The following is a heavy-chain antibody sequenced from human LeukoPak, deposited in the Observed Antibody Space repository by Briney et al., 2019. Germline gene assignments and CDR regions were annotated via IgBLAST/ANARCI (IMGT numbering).Heavy chain of an antibody. J-gene: IGHJ4*02. Sequence: GASVKVSCKASGYTFTGYYIHWVRQAPGQGLEWMGWINPNTGDTNYAQKFQGRVTMTRDTSISTAYMELSSLTFDDAAVYYCGRGTIAVVAADLRTDQWGQGTLVIVSS. CDR1: GYTFTGYY. CDR3: GRGTIAVVAADLRTDQ. CDR2: INPNTGDT. V-gene: IGHV1-2*02. D-gene: IGHD2-15*01.